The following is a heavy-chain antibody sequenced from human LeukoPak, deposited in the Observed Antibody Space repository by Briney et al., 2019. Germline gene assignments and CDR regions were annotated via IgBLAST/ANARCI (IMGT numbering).Heavy chain of an antibody. D-gene: IGHD3-22*01. CDR2: INHSGST. CDR1: GGSFSGYY. CDR3: ARSRCGYDSSGCYYFDY. V-gene: IGHV4-34*01. Sequence: SETLSLTCAVYGGSFSGYYWSWIRQPPGKGLEWIGEINHSGSTNYNLSLKSRVTISVDTSKNQFSLKLSSVTAADTAVYYCARSRCGYDSSGCYYFDYWGQGTLVTVSS. J-gene: IGHJ4*02.